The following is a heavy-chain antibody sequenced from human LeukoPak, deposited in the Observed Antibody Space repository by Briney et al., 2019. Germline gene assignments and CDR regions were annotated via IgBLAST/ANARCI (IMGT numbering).Heavy chain of an antibody. J-gene: IGHJ4*02. CDR2: FDPEDGET. Sequence: ASVKVSCKVSGYTLTELSMHWVRQAPGKGLEWMGGFDPEDGETIYAQKFQGRVTMTEDTSTDTAYMELSSLRSEDTAVYYCATVLFIPSIYYGPGWYFDYWGQGTLVTVSS. CDR3: ATVLFIPSIYYGPGWYFDY. D-gene: IGHD3-10*01. V-gene: IGHV1-24*01. CDR1: GYTLTELS.